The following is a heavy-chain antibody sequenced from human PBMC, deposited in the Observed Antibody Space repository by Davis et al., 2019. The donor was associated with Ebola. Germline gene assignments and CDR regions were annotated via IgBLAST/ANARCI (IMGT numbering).Heavy chain of an antibody. CDR1: GFFFGNYF. CDR3: ARNPGGANGMDV. J-gene: IGHJ6*02. CDR2: INSDGSST. D-gene: IGHD1-26*01. V-gene: IGHV3-74*01. Sequence: PGGSLRLSCEASGFFFGNYFINWVRQAPGKGLVWVSRINSDGSSTSYADSVKGRFTSSRDNAKNTLYLQMNSLRAEDTAVYYCARNPGGANGMDVWGQGSTVTVSS.